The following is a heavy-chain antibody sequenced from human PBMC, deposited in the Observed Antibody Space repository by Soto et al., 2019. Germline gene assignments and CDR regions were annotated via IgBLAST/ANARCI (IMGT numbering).Heavy chain of an antibody. V-gene: IGHV1-69*12. CDR2: IIPMFGTA. Sequence: QVQLVQSGAEVKKPESSVNVSCKAPGGTFSTYAISWVRQAPGQGLEWMGGIIPMFGTANYAQRFQDRVTITADESTNTVYMELSSLRFEDTAVYFCASGIQLWLRRINNGYSGWGQGTLVTVSS. CDR1: GGTFSTYA. CDR3: ASGIQLWLRRINNGYSG. J-gene: IGHJ4*02. D-gene: IGHD5-12*01.